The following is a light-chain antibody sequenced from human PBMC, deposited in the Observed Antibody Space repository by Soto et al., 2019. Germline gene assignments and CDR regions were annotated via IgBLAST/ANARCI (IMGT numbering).Light chain of an antibody. CDR1: RSDVGGYNY. Sequence: QSALTQPASVSGFPGQSITISCTGSRSDVGGYNYVSWYQQHPAKAPKMIIYDVTSRPSGVSYRFSGSKSGNTASLTISGLQAEDEADYYCSSFTTLNTFVVFGGGTKLTLL. CDR2: DVT. J-gene: IGLJ3*02. CDR3: SSFTTLNTFVV. V-gene: IGLV2-14*03.